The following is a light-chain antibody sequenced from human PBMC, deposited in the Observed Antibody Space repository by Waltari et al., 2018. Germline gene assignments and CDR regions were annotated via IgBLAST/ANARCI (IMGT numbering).Light chain of an antibody. J-gene: IGKJ1*01. V-gene: IGKV1-12*01. CDR1: QGIASR. CDR2: DAS. CDR3: QQVNSFPRT. Sequence: DIQMTQSPSSVPASVGDSVTLTCRASQGIASRLAWSQQKPGKAPKLLIYDASSLHNGVPSRFIGSGSGTDFTLTIRGLQPEDFATYYCQQVNSFPRTFGQGTTVDVK.